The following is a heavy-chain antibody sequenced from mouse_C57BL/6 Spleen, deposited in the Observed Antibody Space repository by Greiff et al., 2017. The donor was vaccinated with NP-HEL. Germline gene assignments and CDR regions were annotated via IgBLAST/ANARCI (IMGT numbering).Heavy chain of an antibody. D-gene: IGHD1-1*01. CDR2: IRNKANGYTT. CDR1: GFTFTDYY. V-gene: IGHV7-3*01. J-gene: IGHJ4*01. CDR3: ARDPYYYGSSLYAMDD. Sequence: EVKLMESGGGLVQPGGSLSLSCAASGFTFTDYYMSWVRQPPGQALEWLGFIRNKANGYTTEYSASVKGRFTISRDNSQSILYLQMSALRAEDSATYSCARDPYYYGSSLYAMDDWGQGTSVTVSS.